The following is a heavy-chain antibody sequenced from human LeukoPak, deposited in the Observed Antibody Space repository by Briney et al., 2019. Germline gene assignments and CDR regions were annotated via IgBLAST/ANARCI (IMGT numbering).Heavy chain of an antibody. V-gene: IGHV3-23*01. CDR3: ARDLDTVTLFDY. CDR2: IVGSGGRT. D-gene: IGHD4-17*01. CDR1: GFTFSSYV. J-gene: IGHJ4*02. Sequence: GGSLRLSCAASGFTFSSYVMSWVRQAPGKGLGWVSGIVGSGGRTYYRDSVKGRFTISRDNSKNTLYLQMNSLRAEDSAVYYCARDLDTVTLFDYWGQGTRVTV.